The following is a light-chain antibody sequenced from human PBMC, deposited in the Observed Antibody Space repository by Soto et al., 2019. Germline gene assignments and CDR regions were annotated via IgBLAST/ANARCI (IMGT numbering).Light chain of an antibody. Sequence: DIQMTQSPSSLSASVGDRVTITCRASQSISSYLNWYQQKPGKAPKLLIYAASTLQSGVPSRFSGSGSGTDFTLTISSLQPEDFATYYCQQLNTYPPSTFGHGTRLEIK. CDR1: QSISSY. J-gene: IGKJ5*01. CDR2: AAS. V-gene: IGKV1-39*01. CDR3: QQLNTYPPST.